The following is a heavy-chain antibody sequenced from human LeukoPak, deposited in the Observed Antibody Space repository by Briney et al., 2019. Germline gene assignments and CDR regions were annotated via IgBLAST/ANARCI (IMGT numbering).Heavy chain of an antibody. V-gene: IGHV4-34*01. D-gene: IGHD3-3*02. Sequence: PSETLSLTCAVYGGSFSGYYWSWIRQPPGKGLEWIGEINHSGSTNYNPSLKSRVTISVDTSKNQFSLKLSSVTAADTAVYYCAREGGLAPINHWGQGTLVTVSS. J-gene: IGHJ5*02. CDR3: AREGGLAPINH. CDR2: INHSGST. CDR1: GGSFSGYY.